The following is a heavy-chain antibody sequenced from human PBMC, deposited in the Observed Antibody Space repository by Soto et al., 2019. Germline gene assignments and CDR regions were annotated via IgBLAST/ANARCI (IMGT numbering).Heavy chain of an antibody. CDR2: INAGNGNT. D-gene: IGHD4-17*01. CDR1: GYTFTSYA. J-gene: IGHJ6*02. CDR3: ARDTATSDV. V-gene: IGHV1-3*01. Sequence: QVQLVQSGAEVKKPGASVKVSCKASGYTFTSYAMHWVRQAPGQRLEWMGWINAGNGNTKYSKKFQGRVTITRDTSASTAYMELSSLRSEDTAVYYCARDTATSDVWGQGTTVTVSS.